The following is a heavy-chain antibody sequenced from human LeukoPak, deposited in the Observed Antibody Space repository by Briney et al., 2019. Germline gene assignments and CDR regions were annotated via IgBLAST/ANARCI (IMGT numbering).Heavy chain of an antibody. J-gene: IGHJ4*02. CDR3: ARCAGGSYYDYFIDY. CDR1: GFTVSGTS. V-gene: IGHV3-53*01. D-gene: IGHD1-26*01. CDR2: VYSGGST. Sequence: GGSLRLSCAASGFTVSGTSMSWVRQAPGKGLEWVSVVYSGGSTYYADSVQGRFTISRDNSKNTLYLQMNNLRAEDTAFYYCARCAGGSYYDYFIDYWGQGTLVIVSS.